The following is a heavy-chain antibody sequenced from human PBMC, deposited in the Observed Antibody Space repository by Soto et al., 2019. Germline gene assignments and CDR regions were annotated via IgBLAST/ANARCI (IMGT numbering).Heavy chain of an antibody. CDR3: ARQRGYDQGREIDY. D-gene: IGHD5-12*01. CDR1: GFTFSSYW. V-gene: IGHV3-7*01. Sequence: GGSLRLSCAASGFTFSSYWMSWVRQAPGKGLEWVANIKQDGSEKYYVDSVKGRFTISRDNAKNSLYLQMNSLRAEDTAVYYCARQRGYDQGREIDYWGQGTLVTVSS. J-gene: IGHJ4*02. CDR2: IKQDGSEK.